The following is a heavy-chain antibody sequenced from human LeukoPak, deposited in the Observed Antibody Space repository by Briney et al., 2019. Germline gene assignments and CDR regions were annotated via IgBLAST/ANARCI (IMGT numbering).Heavy chain of an antibody. CDR3: AIVPTDNWFDP. CDR2: INPSGGST. J-gene: IGHJ5*02. CDR1: GYTFTSYY. V-gene: IGHV1-46*01. Sequence: GASVKVSCKASGYTFTSYYMHWVRQAPGQGLEWMGIINPSGGSTSYAQKFQGRVTMTRDTSKNQFSLKLSSVTAADTAVYYCAIVPTDNWFDPWGQGTLVTVSS. D-gene: IGHD1-14*01.